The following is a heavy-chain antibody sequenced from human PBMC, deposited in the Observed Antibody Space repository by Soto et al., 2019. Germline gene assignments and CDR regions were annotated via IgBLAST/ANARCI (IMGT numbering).Heavy chain of an antibody. CDR3: ARPHYESNTFYHEFDY. D-gene: IGHD3-22*01. V-gene: IGHV4-34*12. Sequence: PSETLALTCAVYGGSFSSYYWSCIRQPPGKGLEWIGEVFHGGRTNYSPSLKSRVTISVDTSKNQFSLTLSSVTAADTAVYYCARPHYESNTFYHEFDYWVQGNLVTVSS. CDR2: VFHGGRT. J-gene: IGHJ4*02. CDR1: GGSFSSYY.